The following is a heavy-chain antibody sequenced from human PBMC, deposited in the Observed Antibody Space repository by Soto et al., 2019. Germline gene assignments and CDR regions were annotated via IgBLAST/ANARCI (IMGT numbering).Heavy chain of an antibody. CDR1: GYTFTGYY. CDR3: ARAPTVIAVAVPYYYGMDV. J-gene: IGHJ6*02. D-gene: IGHD6-19*01. Sequence: GSVKGYCKASGYTFTGYYMHWVRQAPGQGLEWMGWINPNSGGTNYAQKFQGWVTMTRYTSISTAYMELSRLRSYDTAVYYCARAPTVIAVAVPYYYGMDVWGQGTTVTVSS. V-gene: IGHV1-2*04. CDR2: INPNSGGT.